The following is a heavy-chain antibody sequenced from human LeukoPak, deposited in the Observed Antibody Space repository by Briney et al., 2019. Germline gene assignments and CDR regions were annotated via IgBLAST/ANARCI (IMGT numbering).Heavy chain of an antibody. CDR2: IYHSGST. D-gene: IGHD6-19*01. CDR3: ARVARGAVAGYFDY. V-gene: IGHV4-38-2*02. Sequence: SETLSLTCTVSGYSISSGYYWGWIRQPPGKGLEWIGSIYHSGSTYYNPSFKSRVTISVDTSKNQFSLKLSSVTAADTAVYYCARVARGAVAGYFDYWGQGTLVTVSS. J-gene: IGHJ4*02. CDR1: GYSISSGYY.